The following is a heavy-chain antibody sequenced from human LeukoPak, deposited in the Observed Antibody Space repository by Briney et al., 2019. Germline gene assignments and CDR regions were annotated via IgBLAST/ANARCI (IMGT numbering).Heavy chain of an antibody. Sequence: GGSLRLSCAASGFTFSSFKMTWVRQAPGKGLEWVASISPSSTYIYYGDSLKGRVTVSRDNAKSLLFLHMSSLRPDDTAVYYCARDFTGGEYLDSWGQGALVSVSS. D-gene: IGHD3-16*01. J-gene: IGHJ5*01. CDR3: ARDFTGGEYLDS. V-gene: IGHV3-21*06. CDR1: GFTFSSFK. CDR2: ISPSSTYI.